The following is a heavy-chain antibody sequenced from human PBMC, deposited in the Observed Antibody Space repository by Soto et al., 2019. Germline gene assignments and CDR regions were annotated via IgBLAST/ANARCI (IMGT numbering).Heavy chain of an antibody. CDR1: GGTFSSYA. CDR2: IIPIFGTA. V-gene: IGHV1-69*13. J-gene: IGHJ3*02. CDR3: ARAVAGFHAFDI. Sequence: GASVKVSCKASGGTFSSYAISWVRQAPGQGLEWMGGIIPIFGTANYAQKFQGRVTITADESTSTAYMELSSLRSEDTAVYYCARAVAGFHAFDIWGQGTMVTVSS. D-gene: IGHD6-19*01.